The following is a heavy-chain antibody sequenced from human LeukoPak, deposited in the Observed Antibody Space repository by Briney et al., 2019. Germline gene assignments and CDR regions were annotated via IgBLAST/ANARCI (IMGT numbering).Heavy chain of an antibody. J-gene: IGHJ3*02. V-gene: IGHV4-39*01. D-gene: IGHD3-22*01. Sequence: SETLSLTCTVSGGSISSYYWGWIRQPPGKGLEWIGSIYYSGSTYYNPSLKSRVTISVDTSKNQFSLKLSSVTAADTAVYYCALIVVDAFDIWGQGTMVTVSS. CDR3: ALIVVDAFDI. CDR1: GGSISSYY. CDR2: IYYSGST.